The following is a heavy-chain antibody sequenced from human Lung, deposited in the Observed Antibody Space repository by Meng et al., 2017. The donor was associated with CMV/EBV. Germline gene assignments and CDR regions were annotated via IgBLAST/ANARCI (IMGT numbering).Heavy chain of an antibody. CDR3: AKDGSDSSLGWLDP. V-gene: IGHV3-43D*03. Sequence: ESLKISXAASGFTFDDHAMHWVRQRPGKGLEWVSLITWDGGNTYYADSVKGRFTISRDNSKNSLYLQMNSLRTEDTALYYCAKDGSDSSLGWLDPWGQGTXVTVSS. CDR2: ITWDGGNT. J-gene: IGHJ5*02. D-gene: IGHD2-15*01. CDR1: GFTFDDHA.